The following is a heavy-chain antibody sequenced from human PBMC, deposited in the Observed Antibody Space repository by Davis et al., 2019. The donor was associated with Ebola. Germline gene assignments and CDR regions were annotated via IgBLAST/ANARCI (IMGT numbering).Heavy chain of an antibody. D-gene: IGHD5-24*01. CDR2: ISSTGGST. J-gene: IGHJ4*02. Sequence: PGGSLRLSCAASGFTFSSYAMSWVRQAPGKGLEWVSSISSTGGSTYYADSVKGRFTISRDNSKNTLYLQVNSLRAEDTAVYYCATYWGWERDGYYFDYWGQGTLVTVSS. CDR1: GFTFSSYA. CDR3: ATYWGWERDGYYFDY. V-gene: IGHV3-23*01.